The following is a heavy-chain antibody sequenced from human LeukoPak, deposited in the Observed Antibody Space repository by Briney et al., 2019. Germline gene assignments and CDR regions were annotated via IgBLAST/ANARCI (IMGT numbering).Heavy chain of an antibody. CDR1: GFTFKIA. CDR2: ISSSGGST. J-gene: IGHJ4*02. Sequence: GGSLRLSCAASGFTFKIAMSWVRQAPGKGLEWVSTISSSGGSTYYAASVKGRFTISRDNSKNTLFLQTNSLRAEDTAIYYCAKGGHSYGDAFDYWGQGTLVTVSS. V-gene: IGHV3-23*01. D-gene: IGHD5-18*01. CDR3: AKGGHSYGDAFDY.